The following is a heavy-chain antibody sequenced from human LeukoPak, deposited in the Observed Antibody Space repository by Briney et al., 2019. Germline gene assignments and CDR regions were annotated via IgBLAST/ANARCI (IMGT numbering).Heavy chain of an antibody. J-gene: IGHJ5*02. CDR3: ARGSKMLGYNWFDP. D-gene: IGHD1-26*01. V-gene: IGHV4-34*01. CDR1: GGSFSGYY. Sequence: SETLSLTCAVYGGSFSGYYWNWIRQPPGKGLEWIGEINHSGSTNYIPSHKSRVTISVDTSKNQFSLKLSSVTAADTAVYYCARGSKMLGYNWFDPWGQGTLVTVSS. CDR2: INHSGST.